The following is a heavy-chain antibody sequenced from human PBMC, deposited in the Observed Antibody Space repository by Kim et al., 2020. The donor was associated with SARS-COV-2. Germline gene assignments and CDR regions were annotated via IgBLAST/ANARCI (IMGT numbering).Heavy chain of an antibody. V-gene: IGHV1-69*13. CDR1: GGTFSSYA. CDR3: ARDGLYYYVSSGYYNWFDP. D-gene: IGHD3-22*01. J-gene: IGHJ5*02. Sequence: SVKVSCKASGGTFSSYAISWVRQAPGQGLEWMGGIIPIFGTANYAQKFQGRVTITADESTSTAYMELSSLRSEDTAVYYCARDGLYYYVSSGYYNWFDPWGQGTLVTVSS. CDR2: IIPIFGTA.